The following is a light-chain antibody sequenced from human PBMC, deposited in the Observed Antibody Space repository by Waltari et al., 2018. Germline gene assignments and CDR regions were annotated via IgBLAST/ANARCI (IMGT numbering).Light chain of an antibody. J-gene: IGLJ3*02. CDR2: DVT. Sequence: QSALTQPRSVSGSPGQSVTISCTGASSDVGTYNYVSWYQQHPGKAPKVMIYDVTQRPSGGPDRFSGSKSGNTASLTISGLQAEDEADYYCCTYAGTYTWVFGGGTRLTVL. V-gene: IGLV2-11*01. CDR3: CTYAGTYTWV. CDR1: SSDVGTYNY.